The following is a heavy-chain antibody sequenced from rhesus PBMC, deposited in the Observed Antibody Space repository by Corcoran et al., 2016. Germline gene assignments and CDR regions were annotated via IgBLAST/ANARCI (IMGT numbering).Heavy chain of an antibody. J-gene: IGHJ4*01. V-gene: IGHV4-122*02. CDR1: GGSISSGYYY. CDR3: ARTQRLVFDY. CDR2: ITYSGST. D-gene: IGHD6-31*01. Sequence: QVQLQESGPGLVKPSETLSLTCAVSGGSISSGYYYWSWIRQPPGKGLEWIGDITYSGSTSYNPSLKSRVTISRDTSKNQFSLKLISVTAADTAVYYCARTQRLVFDYWGQGVLVTVSS.